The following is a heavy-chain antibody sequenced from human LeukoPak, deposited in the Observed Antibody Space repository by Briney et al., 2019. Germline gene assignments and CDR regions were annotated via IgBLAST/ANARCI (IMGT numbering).Heavy chain of an antibody. CDR1: GGSISSYY. V-gene: IGHV4-59*01. D-gene: IGHD1-26*01. CDR3: ASSGSYYYYYYMDV. J-gene: IGHJ6*03. CDR2: IYYSGST. Sequence: SETLSLTCTVSGGSISSYYWSWIRQPPGKGLEWIGYIYYSGSTNYNPSLKSRVTISVDTSKNQFSLKLSSVTAADTAVYYCASSGSYYYYYYMDVWGKGTTVTVSS.